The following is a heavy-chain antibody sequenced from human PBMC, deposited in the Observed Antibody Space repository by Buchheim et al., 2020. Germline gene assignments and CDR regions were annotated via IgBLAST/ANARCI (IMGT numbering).Heavy chain of an antibody. Sequence: QVQLQESGPGLVKPSETLSLTCNVSGGSITGSYWSWIRQPPGKGLEWIGYVSASGDSIYNPSLESHVTMSVETSKNQFSLKLRSATAADTAIYYCARDCGGDCYGHYYGLDVWGQGTT. CDR2: VSASGDS. CDR3: ARDCGGDCYGHYYGLDV. J-gene: IGHJ6*02. D-gene: IGHD2-21*02. CDR1: GGSITGSY. V-gene: IGHV4-59*12.